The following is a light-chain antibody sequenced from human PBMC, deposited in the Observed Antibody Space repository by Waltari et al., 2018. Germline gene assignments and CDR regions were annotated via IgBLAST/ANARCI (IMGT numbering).Light chain of an antibody. CDR3: GTWDSSLSGAV. CDR2: EDD. V-gene: IGLV1-51*02. Sequence: QSGLTQPPSVSAAPGKRVPISCSGGSSNIGNNYVSWYRQFPGTAPKLLIYEDDERPSGIPGRFSGSESGTSATLDITGLQAGDEADYYCGTWDSSLSGAVFGGGTHLTVL. CDR1: SSNIGNNY. J-gene: IGLJ7*01.